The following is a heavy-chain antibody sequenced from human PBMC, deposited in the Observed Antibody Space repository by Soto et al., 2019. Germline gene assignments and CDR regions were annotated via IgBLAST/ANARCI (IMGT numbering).Heavy chain of an antibody. D-gene: IGHD6-25*01. Sequence: GGCVRLPCAAARCTPSDNNMDWVRQAPGKGLEWVGRTRNKANSYTTEYAASVKGRFTISRDDSKKSLYLQMNRLKTEDTAMYYCARRGPDWGQGT. J-gene: IGHJ4*02. V-gene: IGHV3-72*01. CDR2: TRNKANSYTT. CDR1: RCTPSDNN. CDR3: ARRGPD.